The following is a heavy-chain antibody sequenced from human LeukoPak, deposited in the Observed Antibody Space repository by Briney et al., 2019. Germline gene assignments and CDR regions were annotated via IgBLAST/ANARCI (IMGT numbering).Heavy chain of an antibody. D-gene: IGHD2-2*01. CDR2: INHSGST. V-gene: IGHV4-34*01. J-gene: IGHJ4*02. CDR1: GGSFSGDY. CDR3: ARSYAHDY. Sequence: SGTPSLTCAVYGGSFSGDYWSWIRQPPGKGLEWIGEINHSGSTNYNPSLKSRVTISVDMSKNQFSLKLSSVTAADTAVYYCARSYAHDYWGQGTLVTVSS.